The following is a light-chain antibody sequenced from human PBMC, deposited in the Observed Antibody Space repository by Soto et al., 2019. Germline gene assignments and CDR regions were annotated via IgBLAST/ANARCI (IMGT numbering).Light chain of an antibody. V-gene: IGLV2-8*01. J-gene: IGLJ1*01. CDR1: SSDVGGYNY. CDR3: SVYTRTSTYV. CDR2: EVS. Sequence: QSALTQPPSASGSPGQSVTISCTGTSSDVGGYNYVSWYQQHPGKAPKLMIYEVSKRPSGVPDRFSGSKSGNTASLTVSGLQAEDEADYYCSVYTRTSTYVFGTGTKLTVL.